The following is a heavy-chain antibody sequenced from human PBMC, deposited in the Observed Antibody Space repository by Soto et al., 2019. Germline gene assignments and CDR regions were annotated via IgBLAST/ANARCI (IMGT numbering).Heavy chain of an antibody. Sequence: SVKVSCKASGGTFSSYAISWVRQAPGQGLEWMGGIIPIFGTANYAQKFQGRVTITADESTSTAYMELSSLRSEDTAVYYCARALIRGYSYGYPNRYYYYYGMDVWGQGTTVTVSS. CDR3: ARALIRGYSYGYPNRYYYYYGMDV. J-gene: IGHJ6*02. CDR2: IIPIFGTA. CDR1: GGTFSSYA. D-gene: IGHD5-18*01. V-gene: IGHV1-69*13.